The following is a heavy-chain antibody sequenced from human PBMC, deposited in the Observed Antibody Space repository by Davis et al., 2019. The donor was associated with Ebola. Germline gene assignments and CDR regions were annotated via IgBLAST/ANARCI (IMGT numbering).Heavy chain of an antibody. CDR2: MSATGSST. D-gene: IGHD4-17*01. CDR1: GFSVDSFG. CDR3: VKVTLPTVWSYGLDV. J-gene: IGHJ6*02. Sequence: GESLNISCSAPGFSVDSFGMHWVRQAPGKGLEHVSAMSATGSSTYHADSVKGRFTMSRDISKNTLYLEMSSLRGEDTATYYCVKVTLPTVWSYGLDVWGQGTTVTLSS. V-gene: IGHV3-64D*08.